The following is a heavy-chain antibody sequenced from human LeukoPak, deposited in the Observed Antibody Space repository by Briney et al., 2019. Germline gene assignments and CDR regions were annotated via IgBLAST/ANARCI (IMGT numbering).Heavy chain of an antibody. CDR1: GYIFTGYY. J-gene: IGHJ3*02. CDR3: ARVLRYFDWLYHHDAFDI. D-gene: IGHD3-9*01. CDR2: INPNSGDT. V-gene: IGHV1-2*02. Sequence: ASVKVSCKASGYIFTGYYMHWVRQAPGQGLEWMGWINPNSGDTNYAQKFQGRVTMTRDTSISTAYMELSRLRSDDTAVYYCARVLRYFDWLYHHDAFDIWGQGTMVTVSS.